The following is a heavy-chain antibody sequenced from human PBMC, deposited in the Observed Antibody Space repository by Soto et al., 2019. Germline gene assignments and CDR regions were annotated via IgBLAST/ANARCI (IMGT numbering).Heavy chain of an antibody. CDR3: ARGSLYSGYAPFDY. J-gene: IGHJ4*02. Sequence: SETLSLTCTVSGGSISSYYWSWIRQPAGKGLEWIGRIYTSGSTNYNPSLKSRVTMSVDTSKNQFSLKLSSVTAADTAVYYCARGSLYSGYAPFDYWGQGTMVTVYS. CDR2: IYTSGST. D-gene: IGHD5-12*01. CDR1: GGSISSYY. V-gene: IGHV4-4*07.